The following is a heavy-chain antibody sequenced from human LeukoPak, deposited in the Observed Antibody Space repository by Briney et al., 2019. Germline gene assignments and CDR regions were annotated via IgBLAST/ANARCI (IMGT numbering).Heavy chain of an antibody. J-gene: IGHJ4*02. V-gene: IGHV4-38-2*02. CDR3: ARSLGPNYCSGGSCYAFDY. D-gene: IGHD2-15*01. CDR1: GYSISSGYY. Sequence: ASETLSLTCTVSGYSISSGYYWGWIRQPPGKGLEWIGSIYYSGSTYYNPSLKSRVTISVDTSKNQFSLKLSSVTAADTAVYYCARSLGPNYCSGGSCYAFDYWGQGTLVTVSS. CDR2: IYYSGST.